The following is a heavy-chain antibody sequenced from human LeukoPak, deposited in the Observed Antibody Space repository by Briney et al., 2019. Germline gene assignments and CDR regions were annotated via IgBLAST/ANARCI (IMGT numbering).Heavy chain of an antibody. Sequence: ASVKVSCKASGYTFTGYYMHLVRQAAGQGLEWMGWINPNSGGTNYAQKFQGKVTMTRDTSISTAYMELSRLRSDDTAVYYCARGGVGATYFQHWGQGTLVTVSS. D-gene: IGHD1-26*01. V-gene: IGHV1-2*02. CDR1: GYTFTGYY. CDR3: ARGGVGATYFQH. CDR2: INPNSGGT. J-gene: IGHJ1*01.